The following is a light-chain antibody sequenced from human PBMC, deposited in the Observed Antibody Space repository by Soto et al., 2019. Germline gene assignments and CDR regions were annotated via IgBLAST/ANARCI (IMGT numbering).Light chain of an antibody. V-gene: IGKV1-27*01. CDR2: DAS. CDR3: QKYKSTPYT. J-gene: IGKJ3*01. Sequence: DIQMTQSPSSLPASLGDRVTITCRASQGISNSLAWYQQKPGKGPSLLIYDASTLQSGVPSRFSGSGSGTDFTLTINSLQPEDVATYYCQKYKSTPYTFGPGTKVDI. CDR1: QGISNS.